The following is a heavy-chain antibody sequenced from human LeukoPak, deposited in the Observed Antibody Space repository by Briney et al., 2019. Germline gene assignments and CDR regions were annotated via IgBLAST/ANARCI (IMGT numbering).Heavy chain of an antibody. V-gene: IGHV4-4*07. D-gene: IGHD3-3*01. CDR2: IYTSGST. J-gene: IGHJ3*02. CDR1: GGSISSYY. CDR3: ARDGVVVDAFDI. Sequence: SETLSLTCTVSGGSISSYYWSWTRQPAGKGLEWIGRIYTSGSTNYNPSLKSRVTISVDTSKNQFSLKLSSVTAADTAVYYCARDGVVVDAFDIWGQGTMVTVSS.